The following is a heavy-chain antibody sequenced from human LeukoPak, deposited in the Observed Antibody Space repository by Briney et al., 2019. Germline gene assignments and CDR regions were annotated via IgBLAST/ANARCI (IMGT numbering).Heavy chain of an antibody. V-gene: IGHV3-33*01. J-gene: IGHJ4*02. CDR2: IWYDGSNK. CDR3: ARKSGYAYFDY. Sequence: GRSLRLSCAASGFTFSSYGMHWVRQAPGKGLEWVAVIWYDGSNKYYAGSVKGRITISRDNSKNTLYLQMNSLRAEDTAVYYCARKSGYAYFDYWGQGTLVTVSS. CDR1: GFTFSSYG. D-gene: IGHD5-12*01.